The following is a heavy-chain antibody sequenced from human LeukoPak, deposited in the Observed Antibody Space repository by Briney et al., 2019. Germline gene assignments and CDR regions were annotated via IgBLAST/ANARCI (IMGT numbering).Heavy chain of an antibody. CDR3: ARLPFGSGSYYIIYYYYYMDV. CDR1: GGSISSYY. V-gene: IGHV4-59*05. CDR2: IYYSGST. D-gene: IGHD3-10*01. Sequence: SETLSLTCTVSGGSISSYYWSWIRQPAGKGLEWIGSIYYSGSTYYNPSLKSRVTISVDTSKNQFSLKLSSVTAADTAVYYCARLPFGSGSYYIIYYYYYMDVWGKGTTVTISS. J-gene: IGHJ6*03.